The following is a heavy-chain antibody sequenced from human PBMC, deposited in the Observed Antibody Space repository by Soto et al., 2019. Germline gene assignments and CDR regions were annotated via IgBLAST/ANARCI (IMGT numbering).Heavy chain of an antibody. V-gene: IGHV1-18*01. CDR1: GYTFTSYG. Sequence: ASVKVSCKASGYTFTSYGISWVRQAPGQGLEWMGWISAYNGNTNYAQKLQGRVTMTTDTSTSTAYMELRSLRSDDTAVYYCARGSTVGATREQFDYWGQGTLVTVSS. CDR2: ISAYNGNT. J-gene: IGHJ4*02. CDR3: ARGSTVGATREQFDY. D-gene: IGHD1-26*01.